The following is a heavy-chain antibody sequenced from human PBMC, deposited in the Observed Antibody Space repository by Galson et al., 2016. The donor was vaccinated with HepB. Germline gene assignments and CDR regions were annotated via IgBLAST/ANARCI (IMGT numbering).Heavy chain of an antibody. CDR1: GFTFSNAW. CDR2: IKSKTDGGTT. V-gene: IGHV3-15*01. CDR3: TLNHAFDI. J-gene: IGHJ3*02. Sequence: SLRLSCAASGFTFSNAWMSWVRQAPGKGLEWAGRIKSKTDGGTTDYAAPVKGRFTISRDDSKNTLYLQMNSLKTEDTAVYYCTLNHAFDIWGQGTMVTVSS.